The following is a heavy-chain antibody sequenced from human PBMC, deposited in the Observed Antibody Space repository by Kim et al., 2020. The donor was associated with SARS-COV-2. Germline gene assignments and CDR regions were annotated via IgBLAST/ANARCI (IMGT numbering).Heavy chain of an antibody. CDR2: ISGSGGST. D-gene: IGHD5-18*01. Sequence: GGSLRLSCAASGFTFSSYAMSWVRQAPGKGLEWVSAISGSGGSTYYADSVKGRFTISRDNSKNTLYLQMNSLRAEDTAVYYCAKYILVGYSYGYYFDYWGQGTLVTVSS. CDR1: GFTFSSYA. V-gene: IGHV3-23*01. J-gene: IGHJ4*02. CDR3: AKYILVGYSYGYYFDY.